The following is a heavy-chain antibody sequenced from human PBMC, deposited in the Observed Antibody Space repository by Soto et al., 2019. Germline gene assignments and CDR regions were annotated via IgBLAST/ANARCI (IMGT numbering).Heavy chain of an antibody. CDR3: STNYYDSSGYDNWFDP. J-gene: IGHJ5*02. D-gene: IGHD3-22*01. CDR2: IRSKAYGGTT. V-gene: IGHV3-49*03. Sequence: GGSLRLSCAASGFTFGDYAMSWFRQAPGKGLEWVGFIRSKAYGGTTHYAASVKGRFTISRDDSKSIAYLQMNSLKTEDTAVYYCSTNYYDSSGYDNWFDPWGQGTLVTVSS. CDR1: GFTFGDYA.